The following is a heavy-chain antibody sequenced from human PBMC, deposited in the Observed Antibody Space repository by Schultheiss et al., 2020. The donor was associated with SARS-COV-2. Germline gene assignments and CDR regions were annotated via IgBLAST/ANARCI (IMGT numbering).Heavy chain of an antibody. CDR2: IYYSGST. J-gene: IGHJ6*02. CDR3: ARVGLGFGELYYYYGMDV. CDR1: GGSISSSSYY. D-gene: IGHD3-10*01. Sequence: SETLSLTCTVSGGSISSSSYYWGWIRQPPGKGLEWIGSIYYSGSTYYNPSLKSRVTISVDTSKNQFSLKLSSVTAADTAVYYCARVGLGFGELYYYYGMDVWGQGTTVTVSS. V-gene: IGHV4-39*01.